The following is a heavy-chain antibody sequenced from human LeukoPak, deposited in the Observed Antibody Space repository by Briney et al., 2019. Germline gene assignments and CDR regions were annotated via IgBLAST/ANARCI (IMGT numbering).Heavy chain of an antibody. V-gene: IGHV4-4*07. D-gene: IGHD4-17*01. J-gene: IGHJ6*03. Sequence: SETLSLTCTVSGGYIGSYYWSWIRQPAGKGLEWIGRIYTSENTEYNPSLKSRVTMSVDMSTSQFSLRLTSVTAADTAVYYCAREADYGDYSKSFYYMDVWGKGITATVSS. CDR3: AREADYGDYSKSFYYMDV. CDR2: IYTSENT. CDR1: GGYIGSYY.